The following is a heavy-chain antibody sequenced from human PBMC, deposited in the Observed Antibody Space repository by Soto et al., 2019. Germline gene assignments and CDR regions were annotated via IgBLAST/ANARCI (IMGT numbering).Heavy chain of an antibody. D-gene: IGHD4-17*01. V-gene: IGHV1-69*13. CDR2: IIPIFGTA. CDR3: ARGMVTTVTKYYYYYGMDV. Sequence: ASVKVSCKASGGTFSSYAISWVRQAPGQGLEWMGGIIPIFGTANYAQKFQGRVTITADESTSTAYMELSSLRSEDTAVYYCARGMVTTVTKYYYYYGMDVWGQGTTVTVAS. CDR1: GGTFSSYA. J-gene: IGHJ6*01.